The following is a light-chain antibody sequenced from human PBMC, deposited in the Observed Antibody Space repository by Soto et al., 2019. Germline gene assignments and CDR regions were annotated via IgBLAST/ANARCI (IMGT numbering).Light chain of an antibody. CDR2: EDD. J-gene: IGLJ1*01. CDR1: SGDVGNYNL. Sequence: QSALTQPASVSGSPGQSITISCSGVSGDVGNYNLVSWYQQYPGKAPALLIYEDDKRPSGVSNRFSGSKSDSTASLTISGLQAEDEAEYFCFSFTTTSTHVFGTGTKVTVL. CDR3: FSFTTTSTHV. V-gene: IGLV2-14*02.